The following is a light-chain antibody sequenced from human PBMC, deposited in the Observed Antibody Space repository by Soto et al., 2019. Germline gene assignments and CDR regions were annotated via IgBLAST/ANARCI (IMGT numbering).Light chain of an antibody. CDR2: DAS. CDR3: QXRRSWPPTIP. V-gene: IGKV3-11*01. Sequence: EIGFTQSPATLSLSPGERSTLSCTASQSVSSYLSWYQQKAVQAPRLLIYDASNRATGIPARFSGSGSGTDFTLTLTRLAPEDFAVSYSQXRRSWPPTIPFGQGTRLEI. CDR1: QSVSSY. J-gene: IGKJ5*01.